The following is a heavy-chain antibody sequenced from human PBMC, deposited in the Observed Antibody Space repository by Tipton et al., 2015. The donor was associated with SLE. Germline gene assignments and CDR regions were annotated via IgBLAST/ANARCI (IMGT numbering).Heavy chain of an antibody. CDR1: GGSISSSSYY. J-gene: IGHJ5*02. D-gene: IGHD2-21*01. V-gene: IGHV4-39*07. CDR3: ARAGGGDSNWFDP. Sequence: TLSLTCTVSGGSISSSSYYWGWIRQPPGKGLEWIGSIYYSGSTYYNPSLKSRVTISVDTSKNQFSLKLSSVTAADTAVYYCARAGGGDSNWFDPWGQVTLVTVSS. CDR2: IYYSGST.